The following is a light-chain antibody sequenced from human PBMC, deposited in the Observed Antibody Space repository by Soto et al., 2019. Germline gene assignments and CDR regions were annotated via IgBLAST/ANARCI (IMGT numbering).Light chain of an antibody. J-gene: IGKJ5*01. CDR2: AAS. CDR1: QSISSY. CDR3: KQSYRTPIT. V-gene: IGKV1-39*01. Sequence: DIQMTQSPSSLSASVGDRVTITCRASQSISSYLNWYQQKPGKAPKLLIYAASSLQSGVPSRFSGSGSGTDFTLTISSLQPEDFATYYCKQSYRTPITFGQGTRLEIK.